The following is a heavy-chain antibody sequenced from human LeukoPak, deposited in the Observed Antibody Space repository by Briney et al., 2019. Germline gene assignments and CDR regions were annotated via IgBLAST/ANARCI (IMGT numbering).Heavy chain of an antibody. J-gene: IGHJ6*02. CDR3: ARHYCSGGSCYYYYYGMDV. CDR1: GFTVSSNY. CDR2: IYSGGGT. V-gene: IGHV3-53*01. D-gene: IGHD2-15*01. Sequence: GGSLRLSCAASGFTVSSNYMSWVRQAPGKGLEWVSVIYSGGGTYYADSVKGRFTISRDNSKNTLYLQMNSLRAEDTAVYYCARHYCSGGSCYYYYYGMDVWGQGTTVTVSS.